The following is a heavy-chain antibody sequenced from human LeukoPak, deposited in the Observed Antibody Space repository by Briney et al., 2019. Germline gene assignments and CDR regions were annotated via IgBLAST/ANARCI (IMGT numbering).Heavy chain of an antibody. Sequence: PGGSLRLSCAASGFTFSSYNMNWVRQAPGKGLEWVSFISTSSSYIHYADSVKGRFTIFRDNAKDSVYLQMNSLRAEDSATYYCVREGFYFFDFWGQGTLVTVSS. J-gene: IGHJ4*01. CDR2: ISTSSSYI. V-gene: IGHV3-21*01. CDR1: GFTFSSYN. CDR3: VREGFYFFDF.